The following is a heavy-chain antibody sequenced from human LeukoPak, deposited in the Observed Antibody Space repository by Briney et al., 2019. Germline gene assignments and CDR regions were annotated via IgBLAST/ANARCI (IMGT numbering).Heavy chain of an antibody. Sequence: GGSLSLSCVASGFIFDDSLMHWVRQAPGKGLEWISLISRDGSTPYYADSVKSRFTISRDNSKNSLFLQMNSLTPEDTAVYYCARDIRGNYFDSWGQGTLVADSS. V-gene: IGHV3-43*01. J-gene: IGHJ4*02. CDR2: ISRDGSTP. D-gene: IGHD3-16*01. CDR3: ARDIRGNYFDS. CDR1: GFIFDDSL.